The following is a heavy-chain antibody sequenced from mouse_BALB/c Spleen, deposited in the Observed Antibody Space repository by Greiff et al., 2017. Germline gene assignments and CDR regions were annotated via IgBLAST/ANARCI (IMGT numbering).Heavy chain of an antibody. CDR1: GYTFTSYW. J-gene: IGHJ4*01. D-gene: IGHD2-12*01. V-gene: IGHV1-7*01. CDR3: ASNSYSVRDYYAMDY. CDR2: INPSTGYT. Sequence: VQLQQSGADLAKPGASVKMSCKASGYTFTSYWMHWVKQRPGQGLEWIGYINPSTGYTDYNQKFKDKATLTADKSSSTAYMQLCSMTSEDSAVYYCASNSYSVRDYYAMDYWGQGTSVTVSS.